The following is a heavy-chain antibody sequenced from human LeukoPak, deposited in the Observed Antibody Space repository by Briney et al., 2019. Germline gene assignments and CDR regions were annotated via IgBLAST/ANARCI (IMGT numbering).Heavy chain of an antibody. CDR3: AKDAGESFEDYYGMDV. CDR2: ISWNSGSI. V-gene: IGHV3-9*01. Sequence: PGGSLRLSCAASGFTFDDYAMPWVRQAPGKGLEWVSGISWNSGSIGYADSVKGRFTISRDNAKNSLYLQMNSLRAEDTALYYCAKDAGESFEDYYGMDVWGQGTTVTVSS. J-gene: IGHJ6*02. D-gene: IGHD3-16*01. CDR1: GFTFDDYA.